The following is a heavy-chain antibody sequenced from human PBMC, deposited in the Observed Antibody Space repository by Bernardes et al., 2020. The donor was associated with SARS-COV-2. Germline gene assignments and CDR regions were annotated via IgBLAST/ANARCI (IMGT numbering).Heavy chain of an antibody. CDR1: GGSISSYY. J-gene: IGHJ6*02. CDR2: IYYSGST. CDR3: ARQDIGAIFGVVITPAGMDV. V-gene: IGHV4-59*08. Sequence: SETLSLTRTVSGGSISSYYCSWIRQPPGKGLEWIGYIYYSGSTNYNPSLKSRVTISVDTSKNQFSLKLSSVTAADTAVYYCARQDIGAIFGVVITPAGMDVWGQGTTVTVSS. D-gene: IGHD3-3*01.